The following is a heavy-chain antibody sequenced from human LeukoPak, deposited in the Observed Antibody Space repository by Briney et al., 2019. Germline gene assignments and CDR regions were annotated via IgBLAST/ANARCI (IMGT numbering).Heavy chain of an antibody. CDR1: GGSIRSSYYY. CDR3: ARVLLRPPFKYYFDY. V-gene: IGHV4-39*07. CDR2: IYHSGST. J-gene: IGHJ4*02. D-gene: IGHD3-22*01. Sequence: PSETLSLTCAVSGGSIRSSYYYWGWIRQPPGKGLEWIGEIYHSGSTNYNPSLKSRVTISVDKSKNQFSLKLSSVTAADTAVYYCARVLLRPPFKYYFDYWGQGTLVTVSS.